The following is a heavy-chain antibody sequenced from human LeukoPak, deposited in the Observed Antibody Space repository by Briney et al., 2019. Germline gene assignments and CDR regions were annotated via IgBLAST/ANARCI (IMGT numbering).Heavy chain of an antibody. CDR2: IYYSGST. D-gene: IGHD6-13*01. CDR3: ARRQAGTSWRDY. V-gene: IGHV4-39*01. CDR1: DGSISSSSYY. Sequence: SETLSLTCTVSDGSISSSSYYWGWIRQPPGKGLEWIGNIYYSGSTYYNPSLKSRVTISVDTSKNQFSLRLSSVTAADTAVYYCARRQAGTSWRDYWGQGTLVTVSS. J-gene: IGHJ4*02.